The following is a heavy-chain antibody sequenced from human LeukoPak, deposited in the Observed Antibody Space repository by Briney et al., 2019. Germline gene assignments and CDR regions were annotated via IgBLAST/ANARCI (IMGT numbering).Heavy chain of an antibody. CDR1: GFTVSNNY. CDR2: IYSGDST. Sequence: GGSLRLSCAASGFTVSNNYMTWVRQAPGKGLEWVSVIYSGDSTYYTDSVKGRFTISRDNSKNTLYFQMNSLRAEDTAVYYCARGLSGRGAFDIWGQGTMVTVSS. V-gene: IGHV3-53*01. D-gene: IGHD2-15*01. CDR3: ARGLSGRGAFDI. J-gene: IGHJ3*02.